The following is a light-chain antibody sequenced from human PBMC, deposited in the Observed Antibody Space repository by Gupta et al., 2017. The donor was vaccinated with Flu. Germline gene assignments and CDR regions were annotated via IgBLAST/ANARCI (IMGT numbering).Light chain of an antibody. Sequence: QSVLKQPPSVSGETGQRVTISCSRSSSNIGNNFVYWYQPLPGTAPKLLIYRNSQRPSGVPARFAGSKSGTSASLAISGLRAEDEADYSCAAWDASLSRLVFGAGTKVTFL. CDR3: AAWDASLSRLV. V-gene: IGLV1-47*01. CDR2: RNS. J-gene: IGLJ1*01. CDR1: SSNIGNNF.